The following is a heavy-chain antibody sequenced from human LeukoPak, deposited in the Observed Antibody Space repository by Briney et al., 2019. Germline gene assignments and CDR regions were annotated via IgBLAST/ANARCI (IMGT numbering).Heavy chain of an antibody. D-gene: IGHD5-18*01. V-gene: IGHV3-33*01. CDR1: GSTFSTYG. Sequence: GRSLRLSCAASGSTFSTYGMHWVRQAPGKGLEWVAVIWYDGSSKYYADSVKGRFTISRDNSKNTLYLQMNSLRAEDTAVYYCARDRVGPGYSLDYWGQGTLVTVSS. CDR3: ARDRVGPGYSLDY. CDR2: IWYDGSSK. J-gene: IGHJ4*02.